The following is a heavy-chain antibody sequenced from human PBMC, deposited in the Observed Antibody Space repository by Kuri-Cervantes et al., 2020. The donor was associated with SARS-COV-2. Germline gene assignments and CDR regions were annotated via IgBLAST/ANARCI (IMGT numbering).Heavy chain of an antibody. CDR2: IDWDDDK. D-gene: IGHD3-3*01. CDR1: GFSLSTSGMC. V-gene: IGHV2-70*11. Sequence: SGPTLVKPTQTLTPTCTFSGFSLSTSGMCVSWIRQPPGKALEWLARIDWDDDKYYSTSLKTRLTISKDTSKNQVVLTMTNMDPVDTATYYCVRSTYDFWSGSGGIALNDYWGQGTLVTVSS. J-gene: IGHJ4*02. CDR3: VRSTYDFWSGSGGIALNDY.